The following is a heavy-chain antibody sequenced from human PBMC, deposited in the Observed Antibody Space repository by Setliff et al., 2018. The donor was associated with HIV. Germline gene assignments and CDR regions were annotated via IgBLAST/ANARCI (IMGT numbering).Heavy chain of an antibody. D-gene: IGHD2-21*01. Sequence: ASVKVSCKASGYTFTGYYMHWVRQAPGQGLEWMGYFDPQDGETVYAQKFQGRVTMTRDTSINTAYMDLSRLRSDDTAIYYCARDKLEETAESLWGPMKNDAFDIWGPGTLVTVSS. CDR3: ARDKLEETAESLWGPMKNDAFDI. CDR1: GYTFTGYY. J-gene: IGHJ3*02. CDR2: FDPQDGET. V-gene: IGHV1-2*02.